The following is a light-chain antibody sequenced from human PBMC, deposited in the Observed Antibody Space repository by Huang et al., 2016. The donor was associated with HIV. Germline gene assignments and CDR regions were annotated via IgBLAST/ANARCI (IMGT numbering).Light chain of an antibody. V-gene: IGKV1-39*01. CDR1: QNINSV. CDR3: QQSYNTSWT. Sequence: DIQLTQSPSSLSASVGDRVTITCRASQNINSVLNWYKQTPGKAPNLLIYAASSLQSGVPSRFSGSGSGTDFTLTISGLQPVDLGTYDCQQSYNTSWTFGQGTTVEIK. J-gene: IGKJ1*01. CDR2: AAS.